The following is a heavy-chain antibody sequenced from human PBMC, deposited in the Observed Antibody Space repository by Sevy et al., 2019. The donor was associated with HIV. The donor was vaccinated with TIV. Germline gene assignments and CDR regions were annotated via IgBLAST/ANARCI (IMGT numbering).Heavy chain of an antibody. V-gene: IGHV4-34*01. CDR3: ARGREVATLLGFFDT. CDR1: GGSIGGYY. CDR2: ISNSGAT. D-gene: IGHD3-16*01. J-gene: IGHJ4*02. Sequence: SETLSLTCAVRGGSIGGYYWSWIRQAPGKGPEWIGEISNSGATNYSPSPASRVTISVDTSNNQLSLRLTSLTAADSGKYFCARGREVATLLGFFDTWGPGTLVTVSS.